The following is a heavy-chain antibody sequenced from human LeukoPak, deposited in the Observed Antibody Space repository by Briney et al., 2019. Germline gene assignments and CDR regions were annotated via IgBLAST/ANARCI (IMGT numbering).Heavy chain of an antibody. CDR1: GYTFTIYG. Sequence: ASVTVSCKASGYTFTIYGISWVRQAPGQGLEWMGWISAYNGNTNYSQKLQGRVTMTTDTSTSTAYMELRSLRSDDTAVYYCARGYCSSTSCYPIDYWGQGTLVTVPS. CDR2: ISAYNGNT. CDR3: ARGYCSSTSCYPIDY. V-gene: IGHV1-18*01. J-gene: IGHJ4*02. D-gene: IGHD2-2*01.